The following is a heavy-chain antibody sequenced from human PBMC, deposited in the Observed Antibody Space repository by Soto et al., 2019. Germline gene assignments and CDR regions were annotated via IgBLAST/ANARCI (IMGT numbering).Heavy chain of an antibody. CDR2: INAGNGYT. CDR3: ARGYCSSISCYYYGMDV. CDR1: GYTFTNYA. Sequence: ASVKVSCKASGYTFTNYAIHWVRQAPGQRLEWMGWINAGNGYTKYSQKFQGRATITRDTSASTAYMDLSSLRSEDTAVYYCARGYCSSISCYYYGMDVWGQGTTVTVSS. J-gene: IGHJ6*02. V-gene: IGHV1-3*01. D-gene: IGHD2-2*01.